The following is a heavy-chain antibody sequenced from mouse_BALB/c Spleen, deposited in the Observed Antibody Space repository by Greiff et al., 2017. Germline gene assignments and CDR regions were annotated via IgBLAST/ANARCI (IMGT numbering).Heavy chain of an antibody. J-gene: IGHJ4*01. CDR1: GYSITSDYA. Sequence: EVQRVESGPGLVKPSQSLSLTCTVTGYSITSDYAWNWIRQFPGNKLEWMGYISYSGSTSYNPSLKSRISITRDTSKNQFFLQLNSVTTEDTATYYCARWGLRDYAMDYWGQGTSVTVSS. D-gene: IGHD2-2*01. CDR3: ARWGLRDYAMDY. CDR2: ISYSGST. V-gene: IGHV3-2*02.